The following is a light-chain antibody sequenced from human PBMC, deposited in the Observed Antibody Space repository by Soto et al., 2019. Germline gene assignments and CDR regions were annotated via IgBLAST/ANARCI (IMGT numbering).Light chain of an antibody. CDR2: KAS. V-gene: IGKV1-5*03. CDR3: EQYSTYPYS. CDR1: QSINRW. Sequence: DIQMTQSPSTLSASVGDRVTITCRASQSINRWLAWYQQKPGKAPKLLIYKASTLESGVPSRFSGGGLGTEFSLNITRMQPDDFATYYCEQYSTYPYSFA. J-gene: IGKJ2*03.